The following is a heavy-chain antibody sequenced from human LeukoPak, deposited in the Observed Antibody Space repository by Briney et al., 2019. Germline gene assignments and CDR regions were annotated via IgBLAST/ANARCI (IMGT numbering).Heavy chain of an antibody. CDR2: ISSSGSTI. CDR3: ARVDYSSGWYVDY. CDR1: GFTFSSYE. Sequence: GGSLRLSCAASGFTFSSYEMNWVRQAPGKGLEWVSYISSSGSTIHYADSVKGRFTISRDNAKNSLYLQMNSLRAEDTAVYYCARVDYSSGWYVDYWGQGTLVTVSS. V-gene: IGHV3-48*03. J-gene: IGHJ4*02. D-gene: IGHD6-19*01.